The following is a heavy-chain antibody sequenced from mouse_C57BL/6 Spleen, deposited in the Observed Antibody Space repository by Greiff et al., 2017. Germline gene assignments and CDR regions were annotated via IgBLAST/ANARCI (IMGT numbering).Heavy chain of an antibody. Sequence: VMLVESGPGLVQPSQSLSITCTVSGFSLTSYGVHWVRQSPGKGLEWLGVIWSGGSTDYNAAFISRLSISKDNSKSQVFFKMNSLQADDTAIYYCASYDGYYGRYAMDYWGQGTSVTVSS. CDR3: ASYDGYYGRYAMDY. D-gene: IGHD2-3*01. CDR2: IWSGGST. V-gene: IGHV2-2*01. CDR1: GFSLTSYG. J-gene: IGHJ4*01.